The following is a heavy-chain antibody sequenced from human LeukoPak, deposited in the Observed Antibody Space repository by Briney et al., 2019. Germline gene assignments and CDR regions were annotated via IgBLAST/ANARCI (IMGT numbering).Heavy chain of an antibody. Sequence: ASVKVSCKGSGYTFTKYAISWVRQAPGQGLEYMGWIDTNTGNPTYAQGLTGRFVFSLDTSVSTAYLQISSLKAEDSAIYFCANCYDSSGFFAYWGQGTLVTVSP. J-gene: IGHJ4*02. CDR3: ANCYDSSGFFAY. V-gene: IGHV7-4-1*02. CDR2: IDTNTGNP. D-gene: IGHD3-22*01. CDR1: GYTFTKYA.